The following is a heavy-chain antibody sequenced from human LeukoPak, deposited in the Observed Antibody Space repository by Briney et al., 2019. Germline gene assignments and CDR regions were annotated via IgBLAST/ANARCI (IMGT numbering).Heavy chain of an antibody. J-gene: IGHJ4*02. CDR2: IHPRRGDT. D-gene: IGHD5-12*01. V-gene: IGHV1-2*02. CDR1: GYSFTAFY. Sequence: ASVKVSCKTSGYSFTAFYIHWVRQAPGQGLEWMGWIHPRRGDTNYAQKFQGRVTMTRDTSISTAYMELSRLRSDDTAVYYCARAAGGYGDYWGQGTLVTVSS. CDR3: ARAAGGYGDY.